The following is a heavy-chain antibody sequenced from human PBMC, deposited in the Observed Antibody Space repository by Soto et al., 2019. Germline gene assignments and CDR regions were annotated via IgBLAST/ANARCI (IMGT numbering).Heavy chain of an antibody. CDR2: ISAYNGNT. CDR3: ATDESSSLDP. V-gene: IGHV1-18*01. J-gene: IGHJ5*02. Sequence: GASVKVSCKASGYTSISYAVNWVRQAPGQGLEWMGSISAYNGNTNYAQKFQGRVTMTTDTSTSTAWMELRILRSDDTAVYYCATDESSSLDPWGQGTLVTVSS. D-gene: IGHD2-2*01. CDR1: GYTSISYA.